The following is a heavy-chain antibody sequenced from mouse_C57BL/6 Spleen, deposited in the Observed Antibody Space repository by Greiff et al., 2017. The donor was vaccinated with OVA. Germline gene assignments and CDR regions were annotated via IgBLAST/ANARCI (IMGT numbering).Heavy chain of an antibody. CDR1: GYTFTEYT. D-gene: IGHD2-1*01. V-gene: IGHV1-62-2*01. CDR3: ARHEVYGNPHSHYFDY. Sequence: QVQLQQSGAELVKPGASVKLSCKASGYTFTEYTIHWVKQRSGQGLEWIGWFYPGSGSIKYNEKFKDKATLTADKSSSTVYMELSRWTSEDSAVYFCARHEVYGNPHSHYFDYWGQGTTLTVSS. CDR2: FYPGSGSI. J-gene: IGHJ2*01.